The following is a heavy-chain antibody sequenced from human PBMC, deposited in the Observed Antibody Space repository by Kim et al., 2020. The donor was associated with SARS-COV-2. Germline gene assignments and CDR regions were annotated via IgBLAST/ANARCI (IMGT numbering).Heavy chain of an antibody. V-gene: IGHV4-39*01. CDR3: ARHRTEWLSPVDD. D-gene: IGHD5-12*01. Sequence: YNPAFMGRVTLSVATSKNQFSLKLSSATAADTAVYYCARHRTEWLSPVDDCGQGTLVTVSS. J-gene: IGHJ4*02.